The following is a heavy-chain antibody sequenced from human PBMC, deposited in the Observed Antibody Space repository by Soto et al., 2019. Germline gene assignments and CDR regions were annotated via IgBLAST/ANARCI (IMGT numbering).Heavy chain of an antibody. D-gene: IGHD1-26*01. V-gene: IGHV3-23*01. CDR2: ISDSGGRT. J-gene: IGHJ5*02. CDR3: AKREVGPVGARWLDP. Sequence: EVQLLESGGGLVQPGGSLRLSCAASGFTFNTYAMNWVRQAPGKGLEWLSAISDSGGRTDYADSVQGRFIISRDNAEKILYLQMNSLRADDTAVYYCAKREVGPVGARWLDPWGQGTLVTVSS. CDR1: GFTFNTYA.